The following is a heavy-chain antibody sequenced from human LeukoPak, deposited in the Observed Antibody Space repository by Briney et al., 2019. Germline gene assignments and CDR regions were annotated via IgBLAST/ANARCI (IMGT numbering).Heavy chain of an antibody. V-gene: IGHV1-18*01. CDR2: ISAYNGNT. D-gene: IGHD3-22*01. J-gene: IGHJ4*02. CDR1: GYTFTSYG. CDR3: ARSHRSYYDSSGYYWNY. Sequence: GASVKVSCKASGYTFTSYGISWVRQAPGQGLEWMGWISAYNGNTNYAQKLQGRVTMTTDTSTSTAYMELRSLRSDDTAVYYCARSHRSYYDSSGYYWNYWGQGTLVTVSS.